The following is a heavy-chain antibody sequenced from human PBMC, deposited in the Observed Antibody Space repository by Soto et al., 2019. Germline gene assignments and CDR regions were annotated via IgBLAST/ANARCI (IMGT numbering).Heavy chain of an antibody. CDR3: AKERTYTSGWTGGPFDS. V-gene: IGHV3-23*01. D-gene: IGHD6-19*01. CDR2: IRGSGGDT. J-gene: IGHJ4*02. CDR1: GFTFSSYV. Sequence: PGGSLRLSCAASGFTFSSYVMNWVRQAPGKGLEWVSGIRGSGGDTFYADSVKGRFTISRDNSKNTLYLQMNSLRAEDTAKYYCAKERTYTSGWTGGPFDSWGQGTLVTVSS.